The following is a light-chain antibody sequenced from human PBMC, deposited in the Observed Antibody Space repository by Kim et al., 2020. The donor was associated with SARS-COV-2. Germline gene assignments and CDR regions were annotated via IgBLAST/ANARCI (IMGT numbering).Light chain of an antibody. CDR3: QHYTNWPRT. Sequence: ASPGERVTLSCRASQGVSSDLAWYQQKPGQAPRLLVYDVSSRATGTPARFSGSGFETEFTLTISSLQSEDSAVYYCQHYTNWPRTFGQGTKVDIK. J-gene: IGKJ1*01. V-gene: IGKV3-15*01. CDR1: QGVSSD. CDR2: DVS.